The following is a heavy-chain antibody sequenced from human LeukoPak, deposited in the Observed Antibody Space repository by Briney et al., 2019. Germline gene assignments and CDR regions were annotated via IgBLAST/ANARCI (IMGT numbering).Heavy chain of an antibody. Sequence: TGGSLRLSCEASGFTFRSYAMTWVRQAPGKGLERVSTIDDSGGSTYHADSVKGRFTISRDNSRDALHLRMNSLRVEDTAVYYCAKDGASRGDYHWFDSWGQGTLVTVSS. CDR1: GFTFRSYA. CDR2: IDDSGGST. V-gene: IGHV3-23*01. J-gene: IGHJ5*01. CDR3: AKDGASRGDYHWFDS. D-gene: IGHD4-17*01.